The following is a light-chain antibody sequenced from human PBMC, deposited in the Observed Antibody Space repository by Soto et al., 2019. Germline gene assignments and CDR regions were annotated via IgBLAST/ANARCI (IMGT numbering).Light chain of an antibody. V-gene: IGKV3-20*01. CDR3: QQYGSSPRT. J-gene: IGKJ1*01. CDR2: GAS. Sequence: IVLTQSPGTLSLSPGERASLSCRDSQSVSSSYLAWYQQKPGQAPRLLIYGASSRAAGIPDRFSGSGSGTDFTLTISRLEPEDFAVYYCQQYGSSPRTFGQGTKVDI. CDR1: QSVSSSY.